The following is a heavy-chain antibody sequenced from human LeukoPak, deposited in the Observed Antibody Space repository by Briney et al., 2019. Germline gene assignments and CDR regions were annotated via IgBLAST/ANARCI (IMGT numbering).Heavy chain of an antibody. D-gene: IGHD2-15*01. CDR2: IWYDGSNK. J-gene: IGHJ4*02. Sequence: GGSLRLSCAASGFTFSSYGMHGVRQAPGKGLEWVAVIWYDGSNKYYADSVKGRFTISRDNSKNTLYLQMNSLRAEDTAVYYCARELIEEPPVYWGQGGLVTVSS. CDR3: ARELIEEPPVY. V-gene: IGHV3-33*01. CDR1: GFTFSSYG.